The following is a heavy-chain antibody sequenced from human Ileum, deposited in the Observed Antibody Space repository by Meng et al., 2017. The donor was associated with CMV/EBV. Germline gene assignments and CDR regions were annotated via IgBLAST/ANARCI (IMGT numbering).Heavy chain of an antibody. CDR1: GYKFTNYA. Sequence: CEASGYKFTNYAIGWARQAPGQGLEWMGWISGYNGKTFHAQKFQGRISMAADTSAGTAHMELRSLTSDDTAVYYCATDHSSANWFDSWGQGTLVTVSS. V-gene: IGHV1-18*04. CDR3: ATDHSSANWFDS. D-gene: IGHD4-11*01. J-gene: IGHJ5*01. CDR2: ISGYNGKT.